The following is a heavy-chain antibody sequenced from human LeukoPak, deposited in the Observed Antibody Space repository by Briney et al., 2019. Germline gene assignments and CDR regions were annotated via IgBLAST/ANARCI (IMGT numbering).Heavy chain of an antibody. V-gene: IGHV4-59*01. J-gene: IGHJ4*02. CDR1: GGSITSDF. D-gene: IGHD2-21*02. Sequence: SETLSLTCTVSGGSITSDFWGWIRQSPGKGLEWIGYMYHSGSTNYDPSLLSRVTMSADTSKNQFSLTLRSATAADTAIYFCVRIRSLVTTHWGQGTLVTVSS. CDR2: MYHSGST. CDR3: VRIRSLVTTH.